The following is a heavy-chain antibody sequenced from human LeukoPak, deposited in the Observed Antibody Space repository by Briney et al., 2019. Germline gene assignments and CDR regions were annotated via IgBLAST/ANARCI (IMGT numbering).Heavy chain of an antibody. Sequence: ASVKVSCKASGYTFTGYYMHWVRQAPGQGLEWMGWINPNSGGTNYAQKFQGRVTMTRDTSISTAYMELSRLRSDDTAVYYCARGRVRFGELFDSFDYWGQGTLVTVSS. D-gene: IGHD3-10*01. CDR2: INPNSGGT. V-gene: IGHV1-2*02. CDR1: GYTFTGYY. CDR3: ARGRVRFGELFDSFDY. J-gene: IGHJ4*02.